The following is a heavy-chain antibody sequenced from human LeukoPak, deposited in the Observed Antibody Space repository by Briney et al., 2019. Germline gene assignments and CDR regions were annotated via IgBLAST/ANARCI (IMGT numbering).Heavy chain of an antibody. CDR1: GGSFSGYY. CDR2: INHSGST. CDR3: ARGNPYDFWSGYSL. D-gene: IGHD3-3*01. Sequence: SETLSLTCAVYGGSFSGYYWSWIRQPPGKGLEWIGEINHSGSTNYNPSLKSRVTISVDTSKNQFSLKLSSVTAADTAVYYCARGNPYDFWSGYSLWGQGTLVTVSS. J-gene: IGHJ4*02. V-gene: IGHV4-34*01.